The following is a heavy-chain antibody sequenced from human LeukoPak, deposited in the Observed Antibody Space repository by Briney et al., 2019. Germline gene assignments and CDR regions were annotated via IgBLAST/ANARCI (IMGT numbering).Heavy chain of an antibody. J-gene: IGHJ4*02. CDR2: IYYSGST. Sequence: SETLSLTCTVSGGSISSAYYFWSWIRQPPGKGLEWIGYIYYSGSTYYNPSLKSRVTISVDTSKNQFSLKLSSVTAADTAVYYCARAINYFDYWGQGTLVTVSS. CDR3: ARAINYFDY. CDR1: GGSISSAYYF. V-gene: IGHV4-30-4*01.